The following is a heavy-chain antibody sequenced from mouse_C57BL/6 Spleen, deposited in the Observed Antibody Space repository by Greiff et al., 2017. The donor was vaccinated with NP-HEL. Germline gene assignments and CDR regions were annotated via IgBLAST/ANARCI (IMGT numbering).Heavy chain of an antibody. J-gene: IGHJ3*01. CDR1: GYTFTSYW. D-gene: IGHD2-3*01. CDR3: ARGDGYYVLFAY. V-gene: IGHV1-53*01. CDR2: INPSNGGT. Sequence: QVQLQQPGPELVKPGASVKLSCKASGYTFTSYWMHWVKQRPGQGLEWIGNINPSNGGTNYNEKFKSKATLTVDKSSSTAYMQLSSLTSEDSAVYYCARGDGYYVLFAYWGQGTLVTVSA.